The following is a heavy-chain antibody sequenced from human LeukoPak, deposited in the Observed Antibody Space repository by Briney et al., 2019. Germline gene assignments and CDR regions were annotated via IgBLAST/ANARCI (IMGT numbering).Heavy chain of an antibody. J-gene: IGHJ5*02. Sequence: SETLSLTCTVSGGSISSGGYYWSWIRQHPGKGLEWIGYIYYSGSTYYNPSLKSRVTIPVDTSKNQFSLKLSSVTAADTGVYYCARELGLYSSSWYWFDPWGQGTLVTVSS. V-gene: IGHV4-31*03. CDR1: GGSISSGGYY. D-gene: IGHD6-13*01. CDR2: IYYSGST. CDR3: ARELGLYSSSWYWFDP.